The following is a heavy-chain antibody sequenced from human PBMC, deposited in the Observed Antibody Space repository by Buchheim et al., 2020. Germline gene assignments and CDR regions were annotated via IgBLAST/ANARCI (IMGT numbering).Heavy chain of an antibody. Sequence: QVQLVESGGGVVQPGRSLRLSCAASGFTFSSYGMHWVRQAPGKGLEWVVVIWYDGSNKYYADSVKGRFTISRDNSKNTLYLQMNSLRAEDTAVYYCAREGYASYDYYYYGMDVWGQGTT. J-gene: IGHJ6*02. D-gene: IGHD2-8*01. CDR3: AREGYASYDYYYYGMDV. CDR1: GFTFSSYG. CDR2: IWYDGSNK. V-gene: IGHV3-33*01.